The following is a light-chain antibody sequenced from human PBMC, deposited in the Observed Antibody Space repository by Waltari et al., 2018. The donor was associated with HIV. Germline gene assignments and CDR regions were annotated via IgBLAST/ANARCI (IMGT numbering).Light chain of an antibody. CDR1: SSDVGGYTY. V-gene: IGLV2-14*03. CDR2: DVS. Sequence: QSALTQPASVSGSPGQSITISCTGTSSDVGGYTYVSWYQQHPGKAPKLIIYDVSNRPSVFSNRFSCSKSGNTASLTISWLQAEDEAYYYCSSYTSSSPYAFGTGTKVTVL. CDR3: SSYTSSSPYA. J-gene: IGLJ1*01.